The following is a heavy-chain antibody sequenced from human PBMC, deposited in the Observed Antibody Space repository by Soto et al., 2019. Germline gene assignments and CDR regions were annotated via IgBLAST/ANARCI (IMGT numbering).Heavy chain of an antibody. CDR2: MNPNSGNT. J-gene: IGHJ4*01. D-gene: IGHD3-22*01. Sequence: ASVKVSCKASGYTFTNYDINWVRQAPGQGLEWMGWMNPNSGNTNYAQNVQGRVTMTTDTSTSTANMELRSLRSDDTAVYYCARDRVPKSSGFFPFDYWGHGTLVTVSS. CDR1: GYTFTNYD. CDR3: ARDRVPKSSGFFPFDY. V-gene: IGHV1-8*01.